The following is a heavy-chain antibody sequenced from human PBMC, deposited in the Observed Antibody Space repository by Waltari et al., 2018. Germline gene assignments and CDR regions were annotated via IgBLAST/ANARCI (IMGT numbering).Heavy chain of an antibody. V-gene: IGHV3-74*01. CDR1: GFTFSSHW. D-gene: IGHD1-26*01. J-gene: IGHJ4*02. Sequence: EVQLVESGGGLVQPGGSLRLSCAASGFTFSSHWMHWVRQAPGKGLGWVSRIKRDGSSTRYADSVKGQFTISRDNAKNTLYLQMTSLRAEDTAVYYCARDGVGAGHDLDYWGQGTLVTVSS. CDR2: IKRDGSST. CDR3: ARDGVGAGHDLDY.